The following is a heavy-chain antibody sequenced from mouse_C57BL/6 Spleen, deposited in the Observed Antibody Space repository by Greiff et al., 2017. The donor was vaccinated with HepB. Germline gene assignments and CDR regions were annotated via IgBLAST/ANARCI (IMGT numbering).Heavy chain of an antibody. Sequence: EVKVVESGGGLVKPGGSLKLSCAASGFTFSDYGMHWVRQAPEKGLEWVAYISSGSSTIYYADTVKGRFTISRDNAKNTLFLQMTSLRSEDTAMYYCARSYLYWYFDVWGTGTTVTVSS. CDR1: GFTFSDYG. CDR3: ARSYLYWYFDV. V-gene: IGHV5-17*01. CDR2: ISSGSSTI. D-gene: IGHD5-5*01. J-gene: IGHJ1*03.